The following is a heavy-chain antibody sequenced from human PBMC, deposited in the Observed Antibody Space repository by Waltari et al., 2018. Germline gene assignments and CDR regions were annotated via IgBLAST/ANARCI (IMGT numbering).Heavy chain of an antibody. CDR2: IGGSGGDT. Sequence: EVQLLESGGGLVQPGGSLRLSCVTSGFTFSNYGMSWVRQAPGRGLEWVSTIGGSGGDTYYPESVRGRFIISRDNSQNTLYVQMNILRDEDTAVYYCAKDAERPWGAFEIRGQGTMVTVSS. CDR3: AKDAERPWGAFEI. J-gene: IGHJ3*02. V-gene: IGHV3-23*01. D-gene: IGHD3-16*01. CDR1: GFTFSNYG.